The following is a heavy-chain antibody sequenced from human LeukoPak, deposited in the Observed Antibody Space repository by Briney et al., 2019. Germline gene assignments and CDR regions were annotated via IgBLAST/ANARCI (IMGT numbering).Heavy chain of an antibody. CDR2: IRSKAYGGTT. D-gene: IGHD4-17*01. J-gene: IGHJ4*02. V-gene: IGHV3-49*04. CDR1: GFTFGDYA. Sequence: SLRLSCTASGFTFGDYAMSWVRQAPGKGLEWVGFIRSKAYGGTTEYAASVKGRFTISRDDSKSIAYLQMNSLKTEDTAVYYCNFWEGDYGDYRGYWGQGTLVTVSS. CDR3: NFWEGDYGDYRGY.